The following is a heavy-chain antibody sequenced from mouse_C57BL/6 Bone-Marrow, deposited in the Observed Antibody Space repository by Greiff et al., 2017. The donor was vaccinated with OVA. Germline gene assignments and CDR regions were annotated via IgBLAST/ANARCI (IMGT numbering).Heavy chain of an antibody. CDR3: AKPYSNYEGVWFAC. Sequence: VKLMESGPGLVAPSQSLSITCTVSGFSLTSYGVSWVRQPPGKGLEWLGAIWGDASTNYHSALISRLTIRKDNSKSQVYLKLHSLQSDDTAAYYCAKPYSNYEGVWFACWGKGTLVTVAA. V-gene: IGHV2-3*01. CDR1: GFSLTSYG. CDR2: IWGDAST. D-gene: IGHD2-5*01. J-gene: IGHJ3*01.